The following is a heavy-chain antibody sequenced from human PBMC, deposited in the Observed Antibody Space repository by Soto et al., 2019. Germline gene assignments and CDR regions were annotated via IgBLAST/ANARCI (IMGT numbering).Heavy chain of an antibody. J-gene: IGHJ4*02. Sequence: QVQLQESGPGLVKPSQTLSLTCTVSGGSISSGGYYWSWIRQHPGKGLEWIGYIYYSGSTSNNYYTPSLTSRVTISVDTSKNQFSLKLSSVTAADTAVYYCARTPLLWGQGTLVTVSS. D-gene: IGHD1-26*01. CDR2: IYYSGSTSNN. V-gene: IGHV4-31*03. CDR3: ARTPLL. CDR1: GGSISSGGYY.